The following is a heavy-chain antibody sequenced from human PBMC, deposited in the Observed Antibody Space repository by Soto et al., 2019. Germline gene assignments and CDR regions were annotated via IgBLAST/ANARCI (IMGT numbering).Heavy chain of an antibody. CDR3: TGSYYRLRYYYGMDV. Sequence: GGSLRLSCTASGFTFGDYAMSWVRQAPGKGLEWVGFIRSKAEGGPTEYAASVKGRFTISRDDSKSIAYLQMNSLKTEDTAVYYCTGSYYRLRYYYGMDVWGQGTTVTVSS. CDR2: IRSKAEGGPT. J-gene: IGHJ6*02. CDR1: GFTFGDYA. V-gene: IGHV3-49*04. D-gene: IGHD1-26*01.